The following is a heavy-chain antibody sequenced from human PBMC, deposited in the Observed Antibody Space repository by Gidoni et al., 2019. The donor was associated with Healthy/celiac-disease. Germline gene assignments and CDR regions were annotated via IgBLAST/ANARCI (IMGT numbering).Heavy chain of an antibody. CDR3: TGDVNYDILTGRY. V-gene: IGHV3-73*02. J-gene: IGHJ4*02. D-gene: IGHD3-9*01. Sequence: EVQLVESGGGLVQPGGSLKLSCAASGFTFSGSAMHWVRQASGKGLAWVGRIRSKANSYATAYAASVKGRFTISRDDSKNTAYLQMNSLKTEDTAVYYCTGDVNYDILTGRYWGQGTLVTVSS. CDR1: GFTFSGSA. CDR2: IRSKANSYAT.